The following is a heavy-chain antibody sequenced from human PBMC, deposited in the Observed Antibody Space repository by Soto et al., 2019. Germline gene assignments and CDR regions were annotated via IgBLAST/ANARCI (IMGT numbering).Heavy chain of an antibody. CDR3: AKAGPFGGGDRDAFDI. V-gene: IGHV3-30*18. CDR1: GFTFSSYG. CDR2: ISYDGSNK. D-gene: IGHD2-21*02. J-gene: IGHJ3*02. Sequence: QVQLVESGGGVVQPGRSLRLSCAASGFTFSSYGMHWVRQAPGKGLEWVAVISYDGSNKYYADSVKGRFTISRDNSKNPLYLQMNSLRAEDTAVYYCAKAGPFGGGDRDAFDIWGQGTMVTVSS.